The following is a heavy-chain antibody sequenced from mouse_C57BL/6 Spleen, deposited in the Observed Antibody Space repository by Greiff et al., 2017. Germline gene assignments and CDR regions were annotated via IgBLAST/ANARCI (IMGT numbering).Heavy chain of an antibody. Sequence: QVQLQQSGAELVKPGASVKISCKASGYAFSSYWMNWVKQRTGKGLEWIGQIYPGDGDTNYNGKFKGKATLTADKSSSTAYMQLSSLTSEDSAVYFCASDWDTYFDYWGQGTTLTVSS. CDR1: GYAFSSYW. V-gene: IGHV1-80*01. CDR3: ASDWDTYFDY. CDR2: IYPGDGDT. D-gene: IGHD4-1*01. J-gene: IGHJ2*01.